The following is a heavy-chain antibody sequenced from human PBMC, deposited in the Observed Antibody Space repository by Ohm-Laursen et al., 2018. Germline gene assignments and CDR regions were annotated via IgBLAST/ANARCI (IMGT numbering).Heavy chain of an antibody. CDR1: GAPISTHY. Sequence: SETLSLTCTVSGAPISTHYWSWIRQPPGKGLVWIGYIYYSGTANYNPSLKSRVTISLNTSKNQFSLKLSSVTAADTAVYYCARRGHAFDIWGQGTMVTVSS. CDR2: IYYSGTA. V-gene: IGHV4-59*11. J-gene: IGHJ3*02. CDR3: ARRGHAFDI.